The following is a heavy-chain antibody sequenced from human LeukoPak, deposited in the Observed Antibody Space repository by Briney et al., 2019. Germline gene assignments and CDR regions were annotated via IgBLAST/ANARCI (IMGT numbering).Heavy chain of an antibody. V-gene: IGHV4-4*07. CDR3: ASSGQWLLYFDY. CDR1: GGSISDYY. CDR2: IYTSGST. J-gene: IGHJ4*02. D-gene: IGHD5-12*01. Sequence: SETLSLTCIISGGSISDYYWGWIRQPPGKGLEWIGRIYTSGSTNYNPSLKSRVTMSVDTSKNQFSLKLSSVTAADTAVYYCASSGQWLLYFDYWGQGTLVTVSS.